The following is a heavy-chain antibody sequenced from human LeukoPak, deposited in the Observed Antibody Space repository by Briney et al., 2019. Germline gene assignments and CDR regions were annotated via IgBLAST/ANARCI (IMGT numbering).Heavy chain of an antibody. CDR1: GYGFTSYW. J-gene: IGHJ4*02. Sequence: GESLKISCKGSGYGFTSYWIGWVRQMPGKGLEWMGIIYPGDSDTRYSPSFQGQVTISADKSISTAYLQWSSLKASDTAMYYCARRTYYYDSSGSNFDYWGQGTLVTVSS. CDR2: IYPGDSDT. CDR3: ARRTYYYDSSGSNFDY. D-gene: IGHD3-22*01. V-gene: IGHV5-51*01.